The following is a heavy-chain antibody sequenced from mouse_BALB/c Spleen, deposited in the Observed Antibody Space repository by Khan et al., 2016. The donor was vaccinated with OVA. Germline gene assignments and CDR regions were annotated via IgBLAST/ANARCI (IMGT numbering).Heavy chain of an antibody. CDR1: GYSITSDYA. V-gene: IGHV3-2*02. Sequence: EVQLQESGPGLVKPSQSLSLTCTVTGYSITSDYAWNWIRQFPGNKLEWMGYISYSGRTSYNPSLKSRISITRDTSKNQLFLQLNSVTTEDTATYDVARAVTITTVVATDFDYWGQGTTLTVSS. CDR3: ARAVTITTVVATDFDY. D-gene: IGHD1-1*01. CDR2: ISYSGRT. J-gene: IGHJ2*01.